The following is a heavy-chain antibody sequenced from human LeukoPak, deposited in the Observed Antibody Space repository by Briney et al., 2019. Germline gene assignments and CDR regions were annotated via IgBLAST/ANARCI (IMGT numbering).Heavy chain of an antibody. CDR1: GYTFTRYG. V-gene: IGHV1-18*01. J-gene: IGHJ6*01. D-gene: IGHD3-10*01. CDR3: ARVGCGTECYYRMDV. CDR2: ISTYNGLT. Sequence: ASVTVSCKTSGYTFTRYGISWVRQAPGQGLEWMGWISTYNGLTNYAQKLQGRVTLTTDTSTSTAYMELRSLRSDDTAVYYCARVGCGTECYYRMDVWGKGTTVTISS.